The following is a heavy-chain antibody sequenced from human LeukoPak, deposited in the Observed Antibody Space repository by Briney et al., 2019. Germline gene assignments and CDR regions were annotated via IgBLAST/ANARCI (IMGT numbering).Heavy chain of an antibody. J-gene: IGHJ4*02. CDR3: ASGVRGVIIPTSFDY. CDR2: INHSGST. V-gene: IGHV4-34*01. Sequence: SETLSLTCAVYGGSFSGYYWSWIRQPPGKGLEWIGEINHSGSTNYNPSLKSRVTISVDTSKNQFSLKLSSVTAADTAVYYCASGVRGVIIPTSFDYWGQGTLVTVSS. D-gene: IGHD3-10*01. CDR1: GGSFSGYY.